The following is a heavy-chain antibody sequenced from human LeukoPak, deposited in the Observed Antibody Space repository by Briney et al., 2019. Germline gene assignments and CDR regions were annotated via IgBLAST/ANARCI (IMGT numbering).Heavy chain of an antibody. D-gene: IGHD2-15*01. CDR2: IYYSGST. Sequence: SETLSFTFTVSGGSISSSSYYWGWIRQPPGKGLEWIGSIYYSGSTYYNPSLKSRVTISVDTSKNQFSLKLSSVTAADTAVYYCARYCSGGSCYWGVDYWGQGTLVTVSS. J-gene: IGHJ4*02. CDR1: GGSISSSSYY. V-gene: IGHV4-39*07. CDR3: ARYCSGGSCYWGVDY.